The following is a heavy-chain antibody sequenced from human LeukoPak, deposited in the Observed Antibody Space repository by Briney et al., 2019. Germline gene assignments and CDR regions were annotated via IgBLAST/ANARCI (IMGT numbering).Heavy chain of an antibody. Sequence: PGGSLRLSCAASGFTFSSYSMNWVRQAPGKGLEWVSYISSSSSTIYYADSVKGRFTISRDNAKNSLYLQMNSLRAEDTAVYYCARDGFEAPSGYSGYDSYYYYMDVWGKGTTVTVSS. CDR1: GFTFSSYS. CDR2: ISSSSSTI. V-gene: IGHV3-48*01. CDR3: ARDGFEAPSGYSGYDSYYYYMDV. J-gene: IGHJ6*03. D-gene: IGHD5-12*01.